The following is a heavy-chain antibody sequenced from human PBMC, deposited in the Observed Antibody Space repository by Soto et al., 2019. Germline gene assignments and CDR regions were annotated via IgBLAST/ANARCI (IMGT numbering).Heavy chain of an antibody. V-gene: IGHV4-59*01. D-gene: IGHD3-9*01. CDR1: GGSINNYY. J-gene: IGHJ4*02. Sequence: SETLSLTCTVSGGSINNYYWSWIRQPPGKGLEWIGYIYYSGSTNYNPSLKSRVTISVDTSKNQFSLKLSSVTAADTAVYYCARAYDILTGSTPAPLFDYWGQGTLVTVSS. CDR3: ARAYDILTGSTPAPLFDY. CDR2: IYYSGST.